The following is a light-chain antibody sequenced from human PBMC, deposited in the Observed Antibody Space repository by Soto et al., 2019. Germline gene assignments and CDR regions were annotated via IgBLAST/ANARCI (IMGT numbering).Light chain of an antibody. J-gene: IGLJ1*01. CDR1: SSDVGTYNY. CDR3: SSYRSSSSLDYV. CDR2: EVS. Sequence: QSALTQPASVSGSPGQSITISCTGTSSDVGTYNYVSWYQQHPGKAPKLLIYEVSNRPSGISNRFSGSKSGNSDSLTISGLQAEDEADYYCSSYRSSSSLDYVVGAGTKFPVL. V-gene: IGLV2-14*01.